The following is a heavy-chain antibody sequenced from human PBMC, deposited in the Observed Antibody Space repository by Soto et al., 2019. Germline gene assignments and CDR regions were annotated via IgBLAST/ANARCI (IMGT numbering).Heavy chain of an antibody. D-gene: IGHD3-22*01. CDR2: TYYRSKWYN. CDR1: GDSVSSNSAA. Sequence: SQTLSLAGAISGDSVSSNSAACNFIRQSPSRGLEWLGRTYYRSKWYNDYAVSVKSRITINPDTSKNQFSLQLNSVTPEDTAVYYCARAAKKKTYYYDSSGLGHLDYWGQGTLVTVSS. V-gene: IGHV6-1*01. CDR3: ARAAKKKTYYYDSSGLGHLDY. J-gene: IGHJ4*02.